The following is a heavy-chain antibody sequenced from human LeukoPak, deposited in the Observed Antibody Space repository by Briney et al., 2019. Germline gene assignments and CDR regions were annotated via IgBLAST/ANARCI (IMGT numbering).Heavy chain of an antibody. D-gene: IGHD6-13*01. CDR1: GFTFSSYG. J-gene: IGHJ4*02. Sequence: GGSLRLSCAASGFTFSSYGMHWVRQAPGKGLEWVAFIRYDGSNKYYTDSVKGRFTISRDNSKNTLYLQMNSLRAEDTAVYYCAKESRGKIAAAGTVIDYWGQGTLVTVSS. CDR2: IRYDGSNK. V-gene: IGHV3-30*02. CDR3: AKESRGKIAAAGTVIDY.